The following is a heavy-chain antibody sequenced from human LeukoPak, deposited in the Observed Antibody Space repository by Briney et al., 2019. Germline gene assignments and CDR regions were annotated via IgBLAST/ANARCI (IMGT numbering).Heavy chain of an antibody. CDR2: MDPNSGNT. CDR3: ARGRYDSSGYFTY. D-gene: IGHD3-22*01. V-gene: IGHV1-8*01. Sequence: ASVKVSCKASGYTFTSYDINWVRQATGQGLEWMGWMDPNSGNTGYAQKFQGRVTMTRNTSISTAYMELSSLRSEDTVMYYCARGRYDSSGYFTYWGQGTLVTVSS. CDR1: GYTFTSYD. J-gene: IGHJ4*02.